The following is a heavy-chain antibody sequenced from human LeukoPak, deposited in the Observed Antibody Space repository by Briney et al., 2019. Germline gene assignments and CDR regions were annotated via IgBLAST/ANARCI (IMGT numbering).Heavy chain of an antibody. CDR3: AKESRAMVRGVINYWFDP. V-gene: IGHV3-23*01. Sequence: PSETLSLTCTVSGGSISSYYWSWIRQPPGKGLEWVSAISGSGGSTYYADSVKGRFTISRDNSKNTLYLQMNSLRAEDTAVYYCAKESRAMVRGVINYWFDPWGQGTLVTVSS. J-gene: IGHJ5*02. CDR1: GGSISSYY. D-gene: IGHD3-10*01. CDR2: ISGSGGST.